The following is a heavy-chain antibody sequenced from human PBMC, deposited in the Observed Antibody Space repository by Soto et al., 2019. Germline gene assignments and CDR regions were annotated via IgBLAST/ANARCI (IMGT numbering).Heavy chain of an antibody. Sequence: QLQLQESGPGLVKPSETLSLTCTVSGGSISSSSYYWGWIRQPPGKGLEWIGSIYYSGSTYYNPSLKSRVTISVDTSKNQFSLKLSSVTAADTAVYYCARQESRAWGYYYDSSGPYYFDYWGQGTLVTVSS. D-gene: IGHD3-22*01. CDR2: IYYSGST. CDR3: ARQESRAWGYYYDSSGPYYFDY. CDR1: GGSISSSSYY. V-gene: IGHV4-39*01. J-gene: IGHJ4*02.